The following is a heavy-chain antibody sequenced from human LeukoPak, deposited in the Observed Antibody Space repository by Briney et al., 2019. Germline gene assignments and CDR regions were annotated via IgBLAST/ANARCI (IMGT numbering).Heavy chain of an antibody. CDR1: GFTFSSYA. V-gene: IGHV3-23*01. Sequence: PGGSLRLSCAASGFTFSSYAMSWVRQAPGKGLEWVSAISGSGGSKYYADSVKGRFTISRDNSKNTLYLQMNSLRAEDTAVYYCAKGSGMVRGVMGFSTRQSDDYWGQGTLVTVSS. J-gene: IGHJ4*02. CDR2: ISGSGGSK. D-gene: IGHD3-10*01. CDR3: AKGSGMVRGVMGFSTRQSDDY.